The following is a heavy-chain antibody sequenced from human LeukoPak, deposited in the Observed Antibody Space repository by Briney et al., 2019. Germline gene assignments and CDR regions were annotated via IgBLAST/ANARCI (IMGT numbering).Heavy chain of an antibody. CDR1: GFTFSSYA. D-gene: IGHD4-17*01. Sequence: GGSLRLSCAASGFTFSSYAMNWVRQGPGKGLEWVSVISGSADSTNYADSVKGHFTISRDNSKTTLYLQMNSLRAEDTAIYYCVRDRYGDYSFDSWGQGILVTVSS. J-gene: IGHJ4*02. V-gene: IGHV3-23*01. CDR2: ISGSADST. CDR3: VRDRYGDYSFDS.